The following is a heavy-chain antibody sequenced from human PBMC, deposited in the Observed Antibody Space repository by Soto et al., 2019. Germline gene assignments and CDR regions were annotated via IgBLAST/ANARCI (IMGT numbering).Heavy chain of an antibody. D-gene: IGHD6-19*01. Sequence: SETLSLTCAVSGYSITSGYYWGWIRQPPGKGLEWIGSIYHTGSTYYNPSLKSRVTLSVDTSKNQFSLKLSSVTAADTAVYYCAEANSGWYYFDYWGPGTLVTVYS. V-gene: IGHV4-38-2*01. J-gene: IGHJ4*02. CDR2: IYHTGST. CDR3: AEANSGWYYFDY. CDR1: GYSITSGYY.